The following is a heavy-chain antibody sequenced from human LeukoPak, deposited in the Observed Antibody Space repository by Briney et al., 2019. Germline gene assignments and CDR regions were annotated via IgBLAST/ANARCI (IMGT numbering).Heavy chain of an antibody. CDR2: MNPNIGNT. J-gene: IGHJ4*02. V-gene: IGHV1-8*01. D-gene: IGHD2-15*01. CDR1: GYTFTSYD. Sequence: ASVKVSCKASGYTFTSYDINWVRQATGQGLEWMGWMNPNIGNTGYSQKFQGRVTMTRNTSISTAYMELSSLRSEDTAVYYCARAAESATRDLDFWGQGTLVTVSP. CDR3: ARAAESATRDLDF.